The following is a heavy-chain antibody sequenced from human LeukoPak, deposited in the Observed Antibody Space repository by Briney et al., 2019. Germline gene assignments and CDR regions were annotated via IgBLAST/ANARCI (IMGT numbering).Heavy chain of an antibody. CDR2: IRNDGTST. CDR1: GFTFSNYW. CDR3: ARARYDYRLPVDP. J-gene: IGHJ5*02. V-gene: IGHV3-74*01. Sequence: PGGSLRLSCAASGFTFSNYWMHWVRHAPGKGLVWVSHIRNDGTSTSYADSVKGRFTISRDNAKNILYLQMNSLRDDDTAVYYCARARYDYRLPVDPWGQGTLVTVSS. D-gene: IGHD5-12*01.